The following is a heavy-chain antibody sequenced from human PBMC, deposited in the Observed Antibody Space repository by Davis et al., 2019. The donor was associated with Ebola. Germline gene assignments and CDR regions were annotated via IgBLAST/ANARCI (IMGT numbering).Heavy chain of an antibody. D-gene: IGHD4-17*01. CDR2: IYYSGST. V-gene: IGHV4-34*11. J-gene: IGHJ5*02. Sequence: MPSETLSLTCAVYGGSFSGYYWSWIRQPPGKGLEWIGYIYYSGSTNYNPSLKSRVTISVDTSKNQFSLKLSSVTAADTAVYYCARVETTVTTGWFDPWGQGTLVTVSS. CDR3: ARVETTVTTGWFDP. CDR1: GGSFSGYY.